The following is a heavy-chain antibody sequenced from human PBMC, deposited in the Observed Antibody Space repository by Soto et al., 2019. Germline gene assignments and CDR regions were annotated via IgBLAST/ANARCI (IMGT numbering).Heavy chain of an antibody. CDR1: GFTFSSYA. V-gene: IGHV3-23*01. D-gene: IGHD3-10*01. CDR2: ISGSGGST. CDR3: AKDRVVRGVMDYYYGMDV. J-gene: IGHJ6*02. Sequence: EVQLLESGGGLVQPGGSLRLSCAASGFTFSSYAMSWVRQAPGKGLEWVSAISGSGGSTYYADSEKGRFTISRDNSKNTLYLQMNSLRAEDTAVYYCAKDRVVRGVMDYYYGMDVWGQGTTVTVSS.